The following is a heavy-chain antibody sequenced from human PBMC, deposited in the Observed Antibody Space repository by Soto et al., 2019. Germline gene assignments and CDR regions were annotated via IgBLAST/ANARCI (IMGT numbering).Heavy chain of an antibody. Sequence: SETLSLTCTVSGGSISTSSYYWSWIRQPPGKGLEWIGYIYYSGSTNYNPSLKSRVTISVDTSKNQFSLKLSSVTAADTAVYYCARWSQYYYDSSGYYYYFDYWGQGTLVTVSS. CDR3: ARWSQYYYDSSGYYYYFDY. D-gene: IGHD3-22*01. CDR2: IYYSGST. J-gene: IGHJ4*02. CDR1: GGSISTSSYY. V-gene: IGHV4-61*05.